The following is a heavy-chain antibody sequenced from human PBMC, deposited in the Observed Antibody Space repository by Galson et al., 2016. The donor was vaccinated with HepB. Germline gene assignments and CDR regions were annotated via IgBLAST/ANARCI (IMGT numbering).Heavy chain of an antibody. CDR2: INGGSA. Sequence: SLRLSCAASGFTLNSFAMRWVRQAPGKGLEWVSAINGGSAHYADSVQGRFTISGDTSKNTLYLEMNSLRAEDTAIYYCARAFRYGTGWYGRNDCWGQGTLVTVSS. V-gene: IGHV3-23*01. J-gene: IGHJ4*02. CDR3: ARAFRYGTGWYGRNDC. D-gene: IGHD6-19*01. CDR1: GFTLNSFA.